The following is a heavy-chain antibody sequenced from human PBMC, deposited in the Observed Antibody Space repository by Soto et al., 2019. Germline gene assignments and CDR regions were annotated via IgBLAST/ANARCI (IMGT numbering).Heavy chain of an antibody. J-gene: IGHJ6*02. V-gene: IGHV3-30*18. CDR3: AKDRVEYSSRGAYYGMDV. CDR2: ISYDGSNK. CDR1: GFTFSSYG. Sequence: GGSLRLSCAASGFTFSSYGMHWVRQAPGKGLEWVAVISYDGSNKYYADSVKGRFTISRDNSKNTLYLQMNSLRAEDTAVYYCAKDRVEYSSRGAYYGMDVWGRGTTVTVSS. D-gene: IGHD6-13*01.